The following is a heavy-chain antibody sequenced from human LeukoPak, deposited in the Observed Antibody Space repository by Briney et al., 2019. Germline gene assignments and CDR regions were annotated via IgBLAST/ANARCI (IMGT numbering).Heavy chain of an antibody. Sequence: GGSLRLSCAASGFTFSSYAMHWVRQAPGKGLEWVAVISYDGSNKYYADSVKGRFTISRDNSKNTLYLQMNSLRAEDTAVYYCARSGEPGTTRDYYYMDVWGKGTTVTVSS. CDR1: GFTFSSYA. D-gene: IGHD1-7*01. V-gene: IGHV3-30*04. CDR2: ISYDGSNK. CDR3: ARSGEPGTTRDYYYMDV. J-gene: IGHJ6*03.